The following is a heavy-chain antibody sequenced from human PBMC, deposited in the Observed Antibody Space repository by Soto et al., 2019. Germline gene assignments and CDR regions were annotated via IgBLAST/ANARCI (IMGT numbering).Heavy chain of an antibody. CDR2: INQDGSDK. D-gene: IGHD3-22*01. CDR1: GFTFNNYW. CDR3: VRDGRKEVVITPLDF. J-gene: IGHJ4*02. Sequence: GGSLRLSCAASGFTFNNYWMTWVRQAPGKGLEWVANINQDGSDKYYVDSVKGRFTISRDNARNSLYLQMNSLRADDTAVYYCVRDGRKEVVITPLDFWGQGTLVTVSS. V-gene: IGHV3-7*03.